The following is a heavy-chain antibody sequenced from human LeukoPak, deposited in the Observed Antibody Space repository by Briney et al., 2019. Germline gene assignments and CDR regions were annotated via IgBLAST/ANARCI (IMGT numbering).Heavy chain of an antibody. D-gene: IGHD1-26*01. CDR3: ARVTGGGGYYHFDY. CDR2: IKQDGSER. J-gene: IGHJ4*02. CDR1: GFTFSFYW. V-gene: IGHV3-7*01. Sequence: GGSLRLSCAASGFTFSFYWMSWVRQAPGKGLEWVANIKQDGSERYYVDSVKGRFTISRDNAKNSLYLLMNSLRAEDTAAYYCARVTGGGGYYHFDYWGQGTLVTVSS.